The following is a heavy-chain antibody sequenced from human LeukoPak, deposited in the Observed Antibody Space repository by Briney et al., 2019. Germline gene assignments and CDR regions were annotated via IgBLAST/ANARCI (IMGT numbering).Heavy chain of an antibody. V-gene: IGHV1-18*01. D-gene: IGHD2-2*02. Sequence: GASVKVSCKASGYTFTSYDINWVRQAPGQGLEWMGWISAYNGNTNYAQKLQGRVTMTTDTSTSTAYMELRSLRSDDTAVYYCARDGGTYCSSTSCYTPHDYYYYYMDVWGKGTTVTVSS. CDR3: ARDGGTYCSSTSCYTPHDYYYYYMDV. CDR1: GYTFTSYD. J-gene: IGHJ6*03. CDR2: ISAYNGNT.